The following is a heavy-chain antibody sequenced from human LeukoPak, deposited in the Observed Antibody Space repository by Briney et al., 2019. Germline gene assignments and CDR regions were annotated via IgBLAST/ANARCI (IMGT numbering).Heavy chain of an antibody. D-gene: IGHD5-18*01. J-gene: IGHJ4*02. V-gene: IGHV1-24*01. CDR2: FDPEDGET. CDR1: GYTLTELS. Sequence: ASVKVSCKVSGYTLTELSMHWVRQAPGKGLEWMGGFDPEDGETIYAQKFQGRVTMTRDTSISTAYMELSRLRSDDTAVYYCARGRRGYSYGYLFDYWGQGTLVTVSS. CDR3: ARGRRGYSYGYLFDY.